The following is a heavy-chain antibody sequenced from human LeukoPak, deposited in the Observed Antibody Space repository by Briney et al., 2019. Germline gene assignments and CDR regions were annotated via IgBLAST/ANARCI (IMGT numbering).Heavy chain of an antibody. CDR1: GFXFSNHS. J-gene: IGHJ4*02. D-gene: IGHD1-26*01. V-gene: IGHV3-21*01. Sequence: PGGSLRLSCGISGFXFSNHSMKWDGWTPGKGVEWVSTNSSSSSYIYYADAVKGRFTISRDNAKNSLYLQMNSLRAEDTAVYYCLVGATHFDYWGQGTLVTVSS. CDR2: NSSSSSYI. CDR3: LVGATHFDY.